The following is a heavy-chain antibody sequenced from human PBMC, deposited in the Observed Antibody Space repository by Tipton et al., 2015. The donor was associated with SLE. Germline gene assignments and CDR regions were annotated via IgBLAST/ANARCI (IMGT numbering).Heavy chain of an antibody. CDR1: GYTFTSYG. Sequence: QSEPEVKKSGASVKVSCKASGYTFTSYGISWVRQAPGQGLEWMGWISANNGKTNYAQKNQGRVTMTTDTSTSTAYMELRSLRSDDTAVYYCARDFWSSYYYMDVWGKGTTVTVSS. V-gene: IGHV1-18*01. D-gene: IGHD3-3*01. CDR2: ISANNGKT. CDR3: ARDFWSSYYYMDV. J-gene: IGHJ6*03.